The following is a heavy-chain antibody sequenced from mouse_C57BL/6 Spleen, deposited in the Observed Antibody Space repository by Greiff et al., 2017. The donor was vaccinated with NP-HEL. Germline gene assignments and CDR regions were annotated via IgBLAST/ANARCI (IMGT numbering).Heavy chain of an antibody. CDR2: IFPGSGST. D-gene: IGHD2-2*01. V-gene: IGHV1-75*01. J-gene: IGHJ3*01. CDR3: AREGLMVTTTKAWFAY. CDR1: GYTFTDYY. Sequence: VQVVESGPELVKPGASVKISCKASGYTFTDYYINWVKQRPGQGLEWIGWIFPGSGSTYYNEKFKGKATLTVDKASSTSYMLRSSLTSEDSAVYFCAREGLMVTTTKAWFAYWGQGTLVTVSA.